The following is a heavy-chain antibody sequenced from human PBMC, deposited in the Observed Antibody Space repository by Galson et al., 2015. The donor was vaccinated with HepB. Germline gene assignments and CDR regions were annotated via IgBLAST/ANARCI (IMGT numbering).Heavy chain of an antibody. Sequence: SLRLSCAASGFTFSSYGMHWVRQAPGKGLEWVAVISYDGSNKYYADSVKGRFTIPRDNSKNTLYLQMNSLRAEDTAVYYCATSNDYGDYMYLDYWGQGTLVTVSS. J-gene: IGHJ4*02. CDR2: ISYDGSNK. D-gene: IGHD4-17*01. CDR1: GFTFSSYG. CDR3: ATSNDYGDYMYLDY. V-gene: IGHV3-30*03.